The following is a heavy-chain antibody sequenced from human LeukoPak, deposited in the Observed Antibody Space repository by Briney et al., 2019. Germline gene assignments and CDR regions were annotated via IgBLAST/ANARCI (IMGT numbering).Heavy chain of an antibody. CDR1: GGSISSNNW. CDR3: ARDSGTTGEVKFDP. J-gene: IGHJ5*02. Sequence: KTSETLSLTCAVSGGSISSNNWWSWVRQPPGKGLEWIGEIHHSGSTNYNPSLKSRVTISVDKSKNQFSLKLISVTAADTAVYYCARDSGTTGEVKFDPWGQGTLVTVSS. V-gene: IGHV4-4*02. CDR2: IHHSGST. D-gene: IGHD1-7*01.